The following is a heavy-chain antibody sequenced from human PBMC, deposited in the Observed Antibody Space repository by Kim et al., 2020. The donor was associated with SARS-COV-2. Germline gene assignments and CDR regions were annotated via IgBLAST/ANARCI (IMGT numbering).Heavy chain of an antibody. Sequence: SETLSLTCTVSGGSISSSSYYWGWIRQPPGKGLEWIGSIYYSGSTYYNPSLKSRVTISVDTSKNQFSLKLSSVTAADMAVYYCARHPTRLRSMSVWGQGTLVTVSS. J-gene: IGHJ4*02. CDR1: GGSISSSSYY. D-gene: IGHD4-17*01. CDR2: IYYSGST. CDR3: ARHPTRLRSMSV. V-gene: IGHV4-39*01.